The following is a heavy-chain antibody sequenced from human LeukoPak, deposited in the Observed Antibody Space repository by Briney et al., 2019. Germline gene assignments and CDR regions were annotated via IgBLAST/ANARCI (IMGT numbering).Heavy chain of an antibody. CDR2: MYSGGSA. J-gene: IGHJ1*01. CDR3: VKDTSSWYPEYFQH. D-gene: IGHD6-13*01. CDR1: GFTVSSIY. V-gene: IGHV3-66*01. Sequence: PGGSLRLSCAASGFTVSSIYMSWVRQAPGKGLEWVSLMYSGGSAYYADSVKGRFTISRDNSKNTLYLQMSSLRAEDTAVYYCVKDTSSWYPEYFQHWGQGTLVTVSS.